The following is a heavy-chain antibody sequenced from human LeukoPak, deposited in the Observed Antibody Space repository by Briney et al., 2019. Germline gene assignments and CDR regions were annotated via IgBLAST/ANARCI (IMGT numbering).Heavy chain of an antibody. D-gene: IGHD2-8*01. CDR3: AKDRCSNGIGCYYYYMDV. V-gene: IGHV3-21*01. CDR2: ISSSSSYI. J-gene: IGHJ6*03. CDR1: GFTLSNYN. Sequence: GGSLRLSCAASGFTLSNYNMNWVRQAPGKGLEWVSSISSSSSYIYYADSVKGRFTISRHNVKNSLYLQMNSLRAEDTAVYYCAKDRCSNGIGCYYYYMDVWGKGTTVTISS.